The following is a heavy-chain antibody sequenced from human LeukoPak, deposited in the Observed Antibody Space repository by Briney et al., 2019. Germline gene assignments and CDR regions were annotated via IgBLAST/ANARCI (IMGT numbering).Heavy chain of an antibody. CDR2: IYASGNI. Sequence: SQTLSLTCTVSGGSISSGSYYWSWIRQPAGKGLEWIGRIYASGNINYNPSLKSRVTISVDTSKNQFSPKLSSVTAADTAVYYCATGYGKLDSWGQGTLVTVSS. D-gene: IGHD2-15*01. CDR1: GGSISSGSYY. J-gene: IGHJ5*01. CDR3: ATGYGKLDS. V-gene: IGHV4-61*02.